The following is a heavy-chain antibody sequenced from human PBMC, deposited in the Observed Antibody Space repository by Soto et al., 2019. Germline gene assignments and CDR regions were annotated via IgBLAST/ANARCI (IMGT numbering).Heavy chain of an antibody. CDR2: IYSGAGT. J-gene: IGHJ6*02. CDR3: ASHRGYYYYGTDV. Sequence: PGGSLRLSCAASGFTVSSHYMSWVRQAPGKGLEWVSVIYSGAGTYYADSVKGRFTISRDNSKNTLYLQMNSLRAEDTAVYYCASHRGYYYYGTDVWGQGTTVTVSS. D-gene: IGHD3-22*01. V-gene: IGHV3-53*01. CDR1: GFTVSSHY.